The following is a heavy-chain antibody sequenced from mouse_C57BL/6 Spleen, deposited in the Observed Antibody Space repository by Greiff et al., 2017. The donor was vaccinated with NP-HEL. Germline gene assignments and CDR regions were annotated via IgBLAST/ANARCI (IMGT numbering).Heavy chain of an antibody. CDR3: ARRDTTAVATPFDY. CDR2: ISSGSSTI. J-gene: IGHJ2*01. D-gene: IGHD1-1*01. CDR1: GFTFSDYG. V-gene: IGHV5-17*01. Sequence: EVMLVESGGGLVKPGGSLKLSCATSGFTFSDYGMHWVRQAPEKGLEWVAYISSGSSTIYYADTVKGRFTISRDNAKNTLFLQMTSLRSEDTAMYYGARRDTTAVATPFDYWGQGTTLTVSS.